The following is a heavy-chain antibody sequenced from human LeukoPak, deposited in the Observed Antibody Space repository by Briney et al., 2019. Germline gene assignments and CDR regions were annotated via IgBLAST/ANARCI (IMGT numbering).Heavy chain of an antibody. D-gene: IGHD2-21*02. CDR2: ISSGSSTI. Sequence: PGGPLRLSCAASGFTVSSNYMSWVRPARGKGLEWVSYISSGSSTIYYADSVKGRFTISRDNAKNSLCLQMNSLRDEDTAVYYCARENIVVVTAIRDAFDIWGQGTMVTVSS. CDR3: ARENIVVVTAIRDAFDI. J-gene: IGHJ3*02. CDR1: GFTVSSNY. V-gene: IGHV3-48*02.